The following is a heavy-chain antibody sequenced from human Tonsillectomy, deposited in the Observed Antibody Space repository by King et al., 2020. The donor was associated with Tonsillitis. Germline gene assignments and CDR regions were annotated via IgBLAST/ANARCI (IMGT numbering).Heavy chain of an antibody. Sequence: QLQESGPGLVKPSETLSLTCTVSGGSISSSSYYWGWIRQPLGKGLEWIGSIYYSGSTYYNPSLKSRVTISVDTSKNQFSLKLSSVTAADTAVYYCARHLHSGWYVVPYYYYGMDVWGQGTTVTVSS. J-gene: IGHJ6*02. CDR1: GGSISSSSYY. CDR2: IYYSGST. V-gene: IGHV4-39*01. CDR3: ARHLHSGWYVVPYYYYGMDV. D-gene: IGHD6-19*01.